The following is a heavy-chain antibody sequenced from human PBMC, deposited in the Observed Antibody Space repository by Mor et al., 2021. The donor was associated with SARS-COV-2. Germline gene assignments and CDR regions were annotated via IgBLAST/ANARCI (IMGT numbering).Heavy chain of an antibody. D-gene: IGHD3-22*01. Sequence: YADSVKGRFTVSRDNSRNTLYVQMNSLRVEDTAMYYCARGQYYYDSSGVHWYFDLWGRGTLVTVSS. CDR3: ARGQYYYDSSGVHWYFDL. J-gene: IGHJ2*01. V-gene: IGHV3-33*01.